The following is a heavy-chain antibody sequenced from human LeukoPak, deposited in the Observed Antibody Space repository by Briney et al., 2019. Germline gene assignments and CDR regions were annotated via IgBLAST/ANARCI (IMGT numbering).Heavy chain of an antibody. V-gene: IGHV1-2*02. Sequence: ASVKVSCKASGYTFTDYYMHWVRQAPGQGLEWMGWINPNSGGTNYAQKFQGRVTMTRDTSISTAYMELTRLRSDDTAVYYCARDSLPYSERLPFDYWGQGTLVTVSS. CDR3: ARDSLPYSERLPFDY. CDR2: INPNSGGT. CDR1: GYTFTDYY. D-gene: IGHD3-3*01. J-gene: IGHJ4*02.